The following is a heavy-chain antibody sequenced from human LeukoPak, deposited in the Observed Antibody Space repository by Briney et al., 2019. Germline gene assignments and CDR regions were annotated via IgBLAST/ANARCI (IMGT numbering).Heavy chain of an antibody. V-gene: IGHV4-34*01. Sequence: SETLSLTCAVYGGSFSGYYWSWIRQPPGKGLEWIGEINHSGSTNYSPSLKSRVTISVDTSKNQFSLKLSSVTAADTAVYYCARGPPRNWFDPWGQGTLVTVSS. CDR1: GGSFSGYY. J-gene: IGHJ5*02. CDR2: INHSGST. CDR3: ARGPPRNWFDP.